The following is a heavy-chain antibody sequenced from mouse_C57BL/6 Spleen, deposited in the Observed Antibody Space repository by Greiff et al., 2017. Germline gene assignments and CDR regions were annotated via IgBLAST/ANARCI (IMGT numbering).Heavy chain of an antibody. V-gene: IGHV5-16*01. Sequence: EVMLVESEGGLVQPGSSMKLSCTASGFTFSDYYMAWVRQVPEKGLEWVANINYDGSSTYYLDSLKSRFIISRDNAKNILYLQMSSLKSEDTATYYCARGLYYGSSWFAYWGQGTLVTVSA. D-gene: IGHD1-1*01. CDR3: ARGLYYGSSWFAY. CDR1: GFTFSDYY. J-gene: IGHJ3*01. CDR2: INYDGSST.